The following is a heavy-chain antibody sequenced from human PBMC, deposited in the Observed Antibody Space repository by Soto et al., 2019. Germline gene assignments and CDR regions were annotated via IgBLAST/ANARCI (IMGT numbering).Heavy chain of an antibody. V-gene: IGHV3-23*01. D-gene: IGHD3-16*01. CDR2: ISGSGGRS. Sequence: EVQLLDSGGGLVQPGGSLRLSCAASEFSFSNYAMTWVRQGPQKGLEWVSGISGSGGRSYYADSVKGRFTISRDKSKSTLYLQMNSLRAKDTAVYYCAKAYYVWSSEQPYYFDYWGQGTLVPVSS. J-gene: IGHJ4*02. CDR3: AKAYYVWSSEQPYYFDY. CDR1: EFSFSNYA.